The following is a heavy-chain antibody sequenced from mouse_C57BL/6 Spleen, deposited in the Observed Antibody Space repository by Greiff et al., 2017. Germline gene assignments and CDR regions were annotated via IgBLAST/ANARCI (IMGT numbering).Heavy chain of an antibody. V-gene: IGHV1-82*01. CDR3: ARSGPYYSNLAY. J-gene: IGHJ3*01. CDR2: IYPGDGDT. Sequence: VQLQQSGPELVKPGASVKISCKASGYAFSSSWMNWVKQRPGKGLEWIGRIYPGDGDTNYNGKFKGKATLTADKSSSTAYMQLSSLTSEDSAVYFCARSGPYYSNLAYWGQGTLVTVSA. D-gene: IGHD2-5*01. CDR1: GYAFSSSW.